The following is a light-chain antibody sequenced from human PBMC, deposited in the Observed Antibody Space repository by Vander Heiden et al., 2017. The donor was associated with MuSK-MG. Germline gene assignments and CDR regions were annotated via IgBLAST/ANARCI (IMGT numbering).Light chain of an antibody. V-gene: IGKV2-28*01. Sequence: DIVMTQSPLSLPVTPGEPASISCRSSQSLLHSNGYNYLDWYLEKPGQSPQLLIYLGSSRASGVPDRFSGSGSGTDFTLRISRVEAEDVGVYCCMQALQTSALTFGGGTKVEIK. CDR3: MQALQTSALT. CDR1: QSLLHSNGYNY. CDR2: LGS. J-gene: IGKJ4*01.